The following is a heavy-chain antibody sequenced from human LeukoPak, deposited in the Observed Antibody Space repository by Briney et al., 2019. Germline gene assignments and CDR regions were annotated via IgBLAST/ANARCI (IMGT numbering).Heavy chain of an antibody. Sequence: GGSLRLSCATSGFTFSTYAMTWVRRAPGKGLEWVSVVSGGFTTYYADSVKGRFTVSRDNSKNTLYLQMNSLRVEDTAIYYCVRSAGLCGGSGSGCYPHWFDPWGRGTLVTVSS. CDR1: GFTFSTYA. CDR3: VRSAGLCGGSGSGCYPHWFDP. D-gene: IGHD2-8*02. J-gene: IGHJ5*02. CDR2: VSGGFTT. V-gene: IGHV3-23*01.